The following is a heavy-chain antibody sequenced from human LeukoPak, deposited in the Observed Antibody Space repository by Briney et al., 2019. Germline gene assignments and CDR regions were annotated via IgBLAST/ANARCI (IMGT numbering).Heavy chain of an antibody. V-gene: IGHV1-18*04. CDR3: ARDGYIYGSLDY. Sequence: ASVKVSCKAPGYTFISYGITWVRQAPGQGLEWMGWISVYNGNTNYAQKLQGRVTMTTDTSTSTAYMELRSLTSDDTAVYFCARDGYIYGSLDYWGQGTLVTVFS. J-gene: IGHJ4*02. CDR1: GYTFISYG. D-gene: IGHD5-18*01. CDR2: ISVYNGNT.